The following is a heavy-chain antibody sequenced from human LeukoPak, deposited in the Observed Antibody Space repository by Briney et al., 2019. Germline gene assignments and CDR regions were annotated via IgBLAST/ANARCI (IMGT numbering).Heavy chain of an antibody. J-gene: IGHJ4*02. CDR1: GYSISSGHY. CDR3: ARWGKGILPAATIDY. Sequence: SETLSLTCAVSGYSISSGHYWGWIRQPPGKGLEWIGSIYHSGSTYYNPSLKSRVTISVDTSKNQFSLKLSSVTAADTAVYYCARWGKGILPAATIDYWGQGTLVTVSS. V-gene: IGHV4-38-2*01. D-gene: IGHD2-2*01. CDR2: IYHSGST.